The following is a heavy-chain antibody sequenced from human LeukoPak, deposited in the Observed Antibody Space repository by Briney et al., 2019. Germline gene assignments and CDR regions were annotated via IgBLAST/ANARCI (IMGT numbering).Heavy chain of an antibody. J-gene: IGHJ4*02. D-gene: IGHD5-24*01. CDR3: ARGRGRWLKLLDFDY. CDR2: IIPIFGTA. CDR1: GGTFSSYA. Sequence: ASVKVSCKASGGTFSSYAISWLRQAPGQGLEWMGGIIPIFGTANYAQKFQGRVTITADESTSTAYMELSSLRSEDTAVYYCARGRGRWLKLLDFDYWGQGTLVTVSS. V-gene: IGHV1-69*01.